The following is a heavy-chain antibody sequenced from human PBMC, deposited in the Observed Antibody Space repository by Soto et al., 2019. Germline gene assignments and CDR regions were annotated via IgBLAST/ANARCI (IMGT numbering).Heavy chain of an antibody. J-gene: IGHJ6*02. CDR3: ARDHIVVVPAVIRGYYGMDV. CDR1: GGSISSGDYY. D-gene: IGHD2-2*02. Sequence: SETLSLTCTVSGGSISSGDYYWSWVRQPPGKGLEWIGYIYYSGSTYYNPSLKSRVTISVDTSKNQFSLKLSSVTAADTAVYYCARDHIVVVPAVIRGYYGMDVWGQGTTVTVSS. V-gene: IGHV4-30-4*01. CDR2: IYYSGST.